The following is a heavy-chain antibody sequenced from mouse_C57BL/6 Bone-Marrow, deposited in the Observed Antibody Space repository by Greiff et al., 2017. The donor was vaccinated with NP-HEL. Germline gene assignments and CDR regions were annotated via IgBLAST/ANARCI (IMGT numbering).Heavy chain of an antibody. CDR2: ISNGGGST. CDR1: GFTFSDYY. D-gene: IGHD2-3*01. V-gene: IGHV5-12*01. Sequence: EVMLVESGGGLVQPGGSLKLSCAASGFTFSDYYMYWVRQTPEKRLEWVAYISNGGGSTYYPDTVKGRFTISRDNAKNTLYLQMSRLKSEDTAMYYCARHDGYAMDYWGQGTSVTVS. J-gene: IGHJ4*01. CDR3: ARHDGYAMDY.